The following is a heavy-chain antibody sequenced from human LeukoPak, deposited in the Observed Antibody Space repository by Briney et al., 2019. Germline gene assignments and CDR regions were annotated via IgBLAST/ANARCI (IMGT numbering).Heavy chain of an antibody. J-gene: IGHJ4*02. CDR3: ARDPIAVAGSPFDY. Sequence: ASVKVSCKASGYTFTGYYMHWVRQAPGQGLEWMGWINPNSGGTNYAQKFQGRVTMTRDTSISTAYMELSRLRSDDTAVYYCARDPIAVAGSPFDYWGQGTLVTVSS. V-gene: IGHV1-2*02. CDR2: INPNSGGT. D-gene: IGHD6-19*01. CDR1: GYTFTGYY.